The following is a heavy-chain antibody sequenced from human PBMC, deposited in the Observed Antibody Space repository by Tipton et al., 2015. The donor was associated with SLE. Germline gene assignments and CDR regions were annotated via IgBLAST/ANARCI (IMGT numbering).Heavy chain of an antibody. J-gene: IGHJ2*01. D-gene: IGHD4-17*01. CDR1: GGSFSGYY. V-gene: IGHV4-34*01. CDR2: INHSGST. CDR3: VKDKGFGPTVMTFWYFDL. Sequence: LRLSCAVYGGSFSGYYWSWIRQPPGKGLEWIGEINHSGSTNYNPSLKSRVTISVDTSKNQFSLYLQMNSLRAEDTALYYCVKDKGFGPTVMTFWYFDLWGRGTLVTVSS.